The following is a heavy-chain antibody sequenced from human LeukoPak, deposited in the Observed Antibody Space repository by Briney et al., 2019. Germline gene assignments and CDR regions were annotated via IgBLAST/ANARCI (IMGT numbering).Heavy chain of an antibody. J-gene: IGHJ4*02. CDR1: GFIFSNYW. D-gene: IGHD3-22*01. CDR3: ARDLTYYYDSSGPEPFDY. V-gene: IGHV3-7*01. Sequence: GGSLRLSCAASGFIFSNYWMTWVRQAPGKGLEWVANIKQHGSEKHYVDSVGGRFTISRDNAKSSLYLQMNSLRAEDTAVYYCARDLTYYYDSSGPEPFDYWGQGTLVTVSS. CDR2: IKQHGSEK.